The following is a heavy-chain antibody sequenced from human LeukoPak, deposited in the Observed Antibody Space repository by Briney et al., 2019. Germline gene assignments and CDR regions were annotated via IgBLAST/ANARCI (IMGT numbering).Heavy chain of an antibody. D-gene: IGHD6-19*01. V-gene: IGHV1-69*13. CDR2: IIPIFGTA. CDR3: ARASRPLIAVAGEFDY. CDR1: GCTFSSYA. J-gene: IGHJ4*02. Sequence: ASLKVSCKASGCTFSSYAISWVRQAPGQGLEWMGGIIPIFGTANYAQKFQGRVTITADESTSTAYMELSSLRSEDTAVYYCARASRPLIAVAGEFDYWGQGTLVTVSS.